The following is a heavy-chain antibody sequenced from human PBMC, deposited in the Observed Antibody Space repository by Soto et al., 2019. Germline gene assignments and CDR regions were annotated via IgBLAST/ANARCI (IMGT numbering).Heavy chain of an antibody. CDR1: GYTFTSYG. Sequence: GSSVKVACKASGYTFTSYGISWVRQAPGQGLEWMGWISGYNGDTNYAQKLQGRATMTTDTSTSTAYMELRSLSSDDTAVYYCATAPQTVAGARLCYWGPGYLVPVYS. J-gene: IGHJ4*02. CDR3: ATAPQTVAGARLCY. V-gene: IGHV1-18*04. CDR2: ISGYNGDT. D-gene: IGHD6-6*01.